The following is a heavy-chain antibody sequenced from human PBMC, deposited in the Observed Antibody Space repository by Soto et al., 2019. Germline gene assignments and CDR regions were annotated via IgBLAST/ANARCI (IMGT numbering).Heavy chain of an antibody. Sequence: PVGSLTLSCKGSGYSFAGYWITWVRQKPGKGLEWMGRIDPSDSQTYYSPSFRGHVTISVTKSITTVFLQWSSLRASDTAMYYCARQIYDSDTGPNFQYYFDSWGQGTPVTVSS. CDR3: ARQIYDSDTGPNFQYYFDS. D-gene: IGHD3-22*01. J-gene: IGHJ4*02. CDR1: GYSFAGYW. CDR2: IDPSDSQT. V-gene: IGHV5-10-1*01.